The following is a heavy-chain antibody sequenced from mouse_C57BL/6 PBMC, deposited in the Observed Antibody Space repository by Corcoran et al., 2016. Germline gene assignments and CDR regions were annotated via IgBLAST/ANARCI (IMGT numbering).Heavy chain of an antibody. V-gene: IGHV1-26*01. Sequence: EVQLQPSGPELVKPGASVKISCKASGYTFTDYYLNWVKQSHGKSLEWIGDINPNNGGTSYNQKFKGKATLTVDKSSSTAYMELRSLTSEDSAVYYCARFDTTVPFAYWGQGTLVTVSA. CDR1: GYTFTDYY. CDR2: INPNNGGT. CDR3: ARFDTTVPFAY. J-gene: IGHJ3*01. D-gene: IGHD1-1*01.